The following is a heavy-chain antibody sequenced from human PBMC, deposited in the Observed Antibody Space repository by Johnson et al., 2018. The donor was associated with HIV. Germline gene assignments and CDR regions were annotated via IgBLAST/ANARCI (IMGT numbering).Heavy chain of an antibody. V-gene: IGHV3-30-3*01. J-gene: IGHJ3*02. CDR3: AREYVGQWLGPSHAFDI. D-gene: IGHD6-19*01. CDR2: ISYDGSNK. Sequence: VQLVESWGGVVQPGRSLRLSCAASGFTFSSYAMHWVRQAPGKGLEWVAVISYDGSNKYYADSVKGRFTISRDNSKNTLYLQMNSLRAEDTAVYYCAREYVGQWLGPSHAFDIWGQGTMVTVSS. CDR1: GFTFSSYA.